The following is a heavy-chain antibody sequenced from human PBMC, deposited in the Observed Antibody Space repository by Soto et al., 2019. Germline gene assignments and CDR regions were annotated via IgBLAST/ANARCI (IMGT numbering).Heavy chain of an antibody. CDR1: GDSIRNYY. CDR2: IYSSGST. D-gene: IGHD6-19*01. V-gene: IGHV4-59*12. CDR3: ARGTPRYSSGWYELFDF. J-gene: IGHJ4*02. Sequence: NPSETLSLTCSVSGDSIRNYYWSWIRQAPGKGLVWIGYIYSSGSTKYNPSLHSRVSISSDTSNNQSSLTLRSVSAADTAVYFCARGTPRYSSGWYELFDFWRQGILVTVSS.